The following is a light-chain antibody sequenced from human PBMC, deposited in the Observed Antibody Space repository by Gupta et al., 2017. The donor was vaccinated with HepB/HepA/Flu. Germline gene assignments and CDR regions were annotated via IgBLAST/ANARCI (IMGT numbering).Light chain of an antibody. CDR2: AAS. Sequence: DIQMTQSPSSLSASVGDRVTITCRASQSISSYLNWYQQKPGKAPKLLIYAASSLQSGVPSRFSGSGSGTDFTLTVSRLQPEDFATYYCQQRYSTPLTFGHGTKVDIK. J-gene: IGKJ3*01. CDR3: QQRYSTPLT. V-gene: IGKV1-39*01. CDR1: QSISSY.